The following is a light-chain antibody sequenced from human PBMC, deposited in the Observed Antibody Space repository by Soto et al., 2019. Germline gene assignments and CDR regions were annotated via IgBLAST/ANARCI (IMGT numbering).Light chain of an antibody. V-gene: IGKV3-11*01. CDR3: QQRHTWPRGT. CDR1: QSVSSY. CDR2: DAS. Sequence: EIVLTQSPATLSLSPGERATLSCRASQSVSSYLAWYQQKPGQAPRLLIYDASNRATGIPARFSGSGSGTDFTLTISSLEPEDFALYYCQQRHTWPRGTFGQGTKVETK. J-gene: IGKJ1*01.